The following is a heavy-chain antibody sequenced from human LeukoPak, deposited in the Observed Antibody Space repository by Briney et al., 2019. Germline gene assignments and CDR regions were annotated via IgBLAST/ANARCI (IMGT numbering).Heavy chain of an antibody. Sequence: SETLSLTCTVSGGSISSGDYYWSWIRQPPGKGLEWIGYIYYSGSTYYNPSLKSRVTISVDRSKNQFSLKLSSVTAADTAVCYCARVGYSGLPQENWYFDLWGRGTLVTVSS. D-gene: IGHD5/OR15-5a*01. CDR3: ARVGYSGLPQENWYFDL. J-gene: IGHJ2*01. CDR2: IYYSGST. V-gene: IGHV4-30-4*01. CDR1: GGSISSGDYY.